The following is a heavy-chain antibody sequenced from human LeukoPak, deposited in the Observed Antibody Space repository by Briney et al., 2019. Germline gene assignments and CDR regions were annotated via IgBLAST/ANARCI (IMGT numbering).Heavy chain of an antibody. CDR1: GGSISSSSYY. CDR3: ARKAYSYGYALDS. V-gene: IGHV4-39*01. D-gene: IGHD5-18*01. Sequence: WETLSLTCTVSGGSISSSSYYWGWFSQPPGEGLEWIGSIYYCGSTYYNPSLKSRVTISVDTPKNQLSLKLSSVTAADTAVYYCARKAYSYGYALDSWGEGTLVSVSS. CDR2: IYYCGST. J-gene: IGHJ4*02.